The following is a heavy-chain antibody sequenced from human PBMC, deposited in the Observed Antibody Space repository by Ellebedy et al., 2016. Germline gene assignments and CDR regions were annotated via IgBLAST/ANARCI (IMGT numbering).Heavy chain of an antibody. CDR2: MNPNSGNT. CDR3: AIAMIVVVIVIDY. V-gene: IGHV1-8*01. J-gene: IGHJ4*02. Sequence: ASVKVSCXASGYTFTSYDINWVRQATGQGLEWMGWMNPNSGNTGYAQKFQGRVTMTRNTSISTAYMELSSLRSEDTAVYYCAIAMIVVVIVIDYWGQGTLVTVSS. D-gene: IGHD3-22*01. CDR1: GYTFTSYD.